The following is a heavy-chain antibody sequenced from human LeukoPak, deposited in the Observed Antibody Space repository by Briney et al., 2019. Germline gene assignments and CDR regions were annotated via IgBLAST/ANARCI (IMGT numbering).Heavy chain of an antibody. CDR2: IYSGGRT. CDR3: ARGSAYSYDFTRRERTKSRLDY. CDR1: GDSISSGDYY. J-gene: IGHJ4*02. V-gene: IGHV3-66*01. D-gene: IGHD5-18*01. Sequence: LSLTCTVSGDSISSGDYYWSWIRQPAGKGLEWVSVIYSGGRTYYADSVKGRFTISRDNSKNTLYLQMNSLRAEDTAVYYCARGSAYSYDFTRRERTKSRLDYWGQGTLVTVSS.